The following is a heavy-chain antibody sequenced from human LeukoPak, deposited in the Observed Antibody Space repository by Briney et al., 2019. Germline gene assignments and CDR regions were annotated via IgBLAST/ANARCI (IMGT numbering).Heavy chain of an antibody. J-gene: IGHJ4*02. CDR2: ISSSSSYI. D-gene: IGHD1-26*01. CDR1: GFTFSSYS. Sequence: GGSLRLSCAASGFTFSSYSMNCVRQAPGKGLEWVSSISSSSSYIYYADPVKGRFTISRDNAKNSLYLQMNSLRAEDTAVYYCARGTQVGAFDYWGQGTLVTVSS. V-gene: IGHV3-21*01. CDR3: ARGTQVGAFDY.